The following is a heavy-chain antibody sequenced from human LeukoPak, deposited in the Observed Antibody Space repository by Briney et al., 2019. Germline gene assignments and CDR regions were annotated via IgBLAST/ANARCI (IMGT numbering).Heavy chain of an antibody. J-gene: IGHJ4*02. V-gene: IGHV1-18*01. D-gene: IGHD2-15*01. CDR2: ISAYNGNT. Sequence: ASVKVSCKASGYTFTSYGISWVRQAPGQGLEWMGWISAYNGNTNYAQKLQGRVTMTTDTSTSTAYMELRSLRSDDTAVYYCASTLTPRGYCSGGSCLLDYWGQGTLVTVSS. CDR1: GYTFTSYG. CDR3: ASTLTPRGYCSGGSCLLDY.